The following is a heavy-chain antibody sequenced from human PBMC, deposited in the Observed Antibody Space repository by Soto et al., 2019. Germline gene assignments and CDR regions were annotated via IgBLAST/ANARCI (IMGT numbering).Heavy chain of an antibody. V-gene: IGHV1-8*01. J-gene: IGHJ5*02. CDR1: GYTFTSYD. CDR3: ARGRERGRWFDP. CDR2: MNPNSGNT. Sequence: RASVKVSCKASGYTFTSYDINWVRQATGQGLEWMGWMNPNSGNTGYAQKFQGRVTMTRNTSISTAYMELSSLRSEDTAVYYCARGRERGRWFDPWGQGTLVTVSS.